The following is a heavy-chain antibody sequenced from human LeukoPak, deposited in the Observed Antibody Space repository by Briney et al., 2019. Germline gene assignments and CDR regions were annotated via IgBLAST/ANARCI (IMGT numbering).Heavy chain of an antibody. Sequence: GGSLRLSCAASGFSLSSYWMSWVRQAPGKGLEWVANIKPDGTEKHFVDSVKGRFTISRDNAKNSLYLQMNSLRAEDTAVYYCAKSLFPATRYQYDFWGQGTPVSVSS. CDR1: GFSLSSYW. J-gene: IGHJ4*02. V-gene: IGHV3-7*05. CDR3: AKSLFPATRYQYDF. CDR2: IKPDGTEK. D-gene: IGHD2-2*01.